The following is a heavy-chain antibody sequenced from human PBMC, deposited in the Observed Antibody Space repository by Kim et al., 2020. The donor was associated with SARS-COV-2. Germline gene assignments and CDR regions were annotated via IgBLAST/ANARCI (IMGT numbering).Heavy chain of an antibody. D-gene: IGHD3-10*01. Sequence: SETLSLTCTVSGGSISSSSYYWGWIRQPPGKGLEWIGNIYYSGSTYYNPSLKSRVTISVDTSKNQFSLKLSSVTAADTAVYYCARRGYGSGSYPYWGQGT. V-gene: IGHV4-39*01. CDR1: GGSISSSSYY. CDR2: IYYSGST. CDR3: ARRGYGSGSYPY. J-gene: IGHJ4*02.